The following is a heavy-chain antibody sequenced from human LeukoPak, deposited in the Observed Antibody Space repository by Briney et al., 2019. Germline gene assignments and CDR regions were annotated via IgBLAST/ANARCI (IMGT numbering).Heavy chain of an antibody. D-gene: IGHD2-15*01. V-gene: IGHV1-69*13. CDR1: GGTFSSYA. CDR3: AREADCSGGSCYSPAGY. CDR2: IIPIFGTA. Sequence: SVKVSCKASGGTFSSYAISWVRQAPGQGLEWMGGIIPIFGTANYAQKFQGRVTITADESTSTAYMELSSLRSEDTAVYYCAREADCSGGSCYSPAGYWGQGTLVTVSS. J-gene: IGHJ4*02.